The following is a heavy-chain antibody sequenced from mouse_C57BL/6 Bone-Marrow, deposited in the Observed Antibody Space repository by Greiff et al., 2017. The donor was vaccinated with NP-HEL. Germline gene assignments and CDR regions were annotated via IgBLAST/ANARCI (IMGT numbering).Heavy chain of an antibody. CDR1: GYTFTDYY. CDR3: ARGITTVVAADG. J-gene: IGHJ1*03. V-gene: IGHV1-19*01. D-gene: IGHD1-1*01. CDR2: INPYNGGT. Sequence: VQLQQSGPVLVKPGASVKMSCKASGYTFTDYYMNWVKQSHGKSLEWIGVINPYNGGTSYNQKFKGKATLTVDKSSSTAYMELNSLTSEDSAVYYCARGITTVVAADGWGTGTTVTVSS.